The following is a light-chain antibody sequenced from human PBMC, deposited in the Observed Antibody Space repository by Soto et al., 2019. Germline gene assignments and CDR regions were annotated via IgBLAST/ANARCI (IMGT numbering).Light chain of an antibody. J-gene: IGKJ1*01. V-gene: IGKV3-20*01. CDR1: QSVSSY. CDR3: QQYGNCNPWT. Sequence: EILLTQSPATLSSSIGERATLSCRASQSVSSYLAWCQQKPGQAPRPLIYATSSRATDVPDRFSGSGSGTDFTLTISRLEPEDFAVYYCQQYGNCNPWTFGQGTKVDIK. CDR2: ATS.